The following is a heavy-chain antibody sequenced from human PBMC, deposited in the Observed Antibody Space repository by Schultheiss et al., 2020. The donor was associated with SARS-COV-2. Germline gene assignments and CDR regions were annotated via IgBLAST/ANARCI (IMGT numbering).Heavy chain of an antibody. CDR1: GGTFTSYG. CDR2: ISAYNGNT. J-gene: IGHJ6*02. CDR3: ARDFNRRYFDWSSPYYYGMDV. V-gene: IGHV1-18*01. Sequence: ASVKVSCKASGGTFTSYGISWVRQAPGQGLEWMGWISAYNGNTNYAQKLQGRVTMTTDTSTSTAYMELRSLRSDDTAVYYCARDFNRRYFDWSSPYYYGMDVWGQGTTVTVSS. D-gene: IGHD3-9*01.